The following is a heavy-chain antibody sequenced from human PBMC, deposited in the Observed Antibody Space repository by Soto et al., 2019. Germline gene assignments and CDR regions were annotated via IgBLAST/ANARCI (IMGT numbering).Heavy chain of an antibody. D-gene: IGHD3-16*02. CDR2: ISGSGGST. CDR1: GFTFSSYA. CDR3: AKYLDYDYVWGSYRWYGAFDI. J-gene: IGHJ3*02. Sequence: GGSLRLSCAASGFTFSSYAMSWVRQAPGKGLEWVSAISGSGGSTYYADSVKGRFTISRDNSKNTLYLQMNSLRAEDTAVYYCAKYLDYDYVWGSYRWYGAFDIWGQGTMVTVSS. V-gene: IGHV3-23*01.